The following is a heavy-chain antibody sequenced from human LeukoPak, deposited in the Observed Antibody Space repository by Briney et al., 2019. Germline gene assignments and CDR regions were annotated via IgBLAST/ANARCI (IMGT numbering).Heavy chain of an antibody. CDR2: ISSSSTYI. J-gene: IGHJ4*02. V-gene: IGHV3-21*01. CDR3: ARVLIGAGNFDY. D-gene: IGHD6-19*01. CDR1: EFSLSDYT. Sequence: GGSLRLSCAASEFSLSDYTMNWVRQAPGEGLEWVSSISSSSTYIYYADSVKGRFTTSRDNAKNSLYLQLNSLRVEDTAVYYCARVLIGAGNFDYWGQGTLVTVSS.